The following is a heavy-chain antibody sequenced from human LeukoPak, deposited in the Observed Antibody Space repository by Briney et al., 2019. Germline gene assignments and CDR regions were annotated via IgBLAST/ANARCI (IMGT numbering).Heavy chain of an antibody. V-gene: IGHV4-4*02. CDR3: ARAFLVGYSPEEYFFDY. D-gene: IGHD2-15*01. CDR1: GGSISSSNW. CDR2: IHLSGTT. J-gene: IGHJ4*02. Sequence: PSETLSLTCTVSGGSISSSNWWGWVRQPPGKGLECIGEIHLSGTTNYNPSLKSRVTISVDKSKNEFSLKLNSVTAADTAVYYCARAFLVGYSPEEYFFDYWGQGTLVTVSS.